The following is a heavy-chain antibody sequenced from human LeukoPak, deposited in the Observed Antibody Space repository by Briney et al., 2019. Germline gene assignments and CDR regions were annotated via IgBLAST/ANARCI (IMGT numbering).Heavy chain of an antibody. V-gene: IGHV3-23*01. CDR2: IYEDACKT. D-gene: IGHD1-14*01. CDR3: GKERVRDNRWSLDM. J-gene: IGHJ3*02. Sequence: GGSLSLTCAASGFTFTTYKISWFRRPPREGRQWVSSIYEDACKTYYKASLKGRVTISGDSSKSMVYLQMNGLRVDDTALYYWGKERVRDNRWSLDMWGQGTIVIVSA. CDR1: GFTFTTYK.